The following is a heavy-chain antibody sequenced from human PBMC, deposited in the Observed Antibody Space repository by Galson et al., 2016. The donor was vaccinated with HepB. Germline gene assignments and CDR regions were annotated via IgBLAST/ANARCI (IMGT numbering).Heavy chain of an antibody. CDR3: ARMDPALISGFDY. Sequence: TLSLTCTVSGGSINSGGYSWSWIRQPPGKGPEWIGYISQSGRTSYNPSLKSRVTISVDTSKNQFSLRLSSVTAADTAVYYCARMDPALISGFDYWGQGTLVTVSS. J-gene: IGHJ4*02. CDR1: GGSINSGGYS. CDR2: ISQSGRT. D-gene: IGHD2-15*01. V-gene: IGHV4-30-2*02.